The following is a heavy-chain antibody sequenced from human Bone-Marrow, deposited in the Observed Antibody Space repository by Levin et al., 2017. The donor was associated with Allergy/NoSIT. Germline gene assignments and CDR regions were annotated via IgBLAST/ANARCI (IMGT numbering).Heavy chain of an antibody. Sequence: GGSLRLSCAASGFTFSSYSMNWVRQAPGKGLEWVSYISSSSSTIYYADSVKGRFTISRDNAKNSLYLQMNSLRAEDTAVYYCAREGGTDYDFWSGYYTHYWFDYWGQGTLVTVSS. CDR2: ISSSSSTI. CDR1: GFTFSSYS. CDR3: AREGGTDYDFWSGYYTHYWFDY. V-gene: IGHV3-48*01. D-gene: IGHD3-3*01. J-gene: IGHJ4*02.